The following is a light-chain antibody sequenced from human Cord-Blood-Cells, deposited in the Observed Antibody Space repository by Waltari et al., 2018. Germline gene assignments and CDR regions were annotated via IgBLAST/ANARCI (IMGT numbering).Light chain of an antibody. J-gene: IGLJ2*01. CDR1: SSDVGGYNY. CDR2: DVS. V-gene: IGLV2-14*01. CDR3: SSYTSSSTLV. Sequence: QSARTQPASVSGSPGQSITISCTGTSSDVGGYNYVSWYQQHPGKAPKLMIYDVSKRPSGVSNRFSGSKSGNTASLTISGLQAEDEAAYYCSSYTSSSTLVFGGGTKLTVL.